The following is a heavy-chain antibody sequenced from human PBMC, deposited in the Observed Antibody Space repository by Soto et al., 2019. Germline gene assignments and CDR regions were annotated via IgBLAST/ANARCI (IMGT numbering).Heavy chain of an antibody. Sequence: ASVKVSCKASGGTFSSYAISWVRQAPGQGLEWMGGIIPIFGTANYAQKFQGRVTITADESTSTAYMELSSLRSEDTAVYYCARKKGYCSSTSCYLNYYYYMDVWGKGTTVTVSS. CDR1: GGTFSSYA. V-gene: IGHV1-69*13. CDR2: IIPIFGTA. J-gene: IGHJ6*03. CDR3: ARKKGYCSSTSCYLNYYYYMDV. D-gene: IGHD2-2*01.